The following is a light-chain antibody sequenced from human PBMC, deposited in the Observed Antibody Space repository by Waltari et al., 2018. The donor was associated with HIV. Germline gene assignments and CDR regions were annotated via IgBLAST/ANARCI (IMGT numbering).Light chain of an antibody. Sequence: QSVLTQTPSMSRPPGQRVFISCSGSRSNIGNNFVSWFQQVSGRAPKLIIYNSDHRPSGVPDRFSAANSGSSASLAITGLQSDDEAVYFCASRDDNLSHWVFGGGTKLTV. J-gene: IGLJ3*02. V-gene: IGLV1-47*02. CDR3: ASRDDNLSHWV. CDR2: NSD. CDR1: RSNIGNNF.